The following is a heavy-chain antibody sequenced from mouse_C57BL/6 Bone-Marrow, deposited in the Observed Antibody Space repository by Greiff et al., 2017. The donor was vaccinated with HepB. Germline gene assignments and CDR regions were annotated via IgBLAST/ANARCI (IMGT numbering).Heavy chain of an antibody. CDR1: GFTFSDYG. CDR3: ARSAVVSPYAMDY. D-gene: IGHD1-1*01. Sequence: EVQLQESGGGLVKPGGSLKLSCAASGFTFSDYGMHWVRQAPEKGLEWVAYISSGSSTIYYADTVKGRFTISRDNAKNTLFLQMTSLRSEDTAMYYCARSAVVSPYAMDYWGQGTSVTVSS. CDR2: ISSGSSTI. V-gene: IGHV5-17*01. J-gene: IGHJ4*01.